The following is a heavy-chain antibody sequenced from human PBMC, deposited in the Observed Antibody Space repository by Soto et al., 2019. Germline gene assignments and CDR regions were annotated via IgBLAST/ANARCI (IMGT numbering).Heavy chain of an antibody. CDR2: INNDGSSA. D-gene: IGHD2-8*02. J-gene: IGHJ4*02. CDR3: GTVFEH. V-gene: IGHV3-74*01. Sequence: EVQLVESGGGLVQPGGSLRLSCAASGFTLSTYWMHWVRQVPGKGLVWVSRINNDGSSASYADSVKGRFTISTDDAKNTLYLQMNSLRAEDTAVYYCGTVFEHWGQGTLVTVSS. CDR1: GFTLSTYW.